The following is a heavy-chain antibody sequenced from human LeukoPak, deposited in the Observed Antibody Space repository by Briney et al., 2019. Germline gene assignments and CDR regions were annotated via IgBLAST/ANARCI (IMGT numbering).Heavy chain of an antibody. D-gene: IGHD3-22*01. CDR3: ARLINNDNSGDADTFDM. Sequence: PSETLSLTCTASGGSMRSHYWSWIRQTPGKGLEWIGYIDYSGSTRYNPSLQSRVTISVDTSKNQFSLKLTSVTATDTAVYYCARLINNDNSGDADTFDMWGQGTVVTVFS. CDR1: GGSMRSHY. CDR2: IDYSGST. J-gene: IGHJ3*02. V-gene: IGHV4-59*11.